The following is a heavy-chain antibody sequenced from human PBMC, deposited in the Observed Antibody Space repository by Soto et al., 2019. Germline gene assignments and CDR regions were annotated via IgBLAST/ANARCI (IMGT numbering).Heavy chain of an antibody. V-gene: IGHV3-21*01. CDR2: ISSSSSYI. D-gene: IGHD6-19*01. CDR1: GVTFGSYS. Sequence: PGGSPRLSCAASGVTFGSYSMNWVRQAPGKGLEWVSSISSSSSYIYYADSVKGRFTISRDNAKNSLYLQMNSLRAEDTAVYYCARVAIAVDGYFDYWGQGTMVNGSS. J-gene: IGHJ4*02. CDR3: ARVAIAVDGYFDY.